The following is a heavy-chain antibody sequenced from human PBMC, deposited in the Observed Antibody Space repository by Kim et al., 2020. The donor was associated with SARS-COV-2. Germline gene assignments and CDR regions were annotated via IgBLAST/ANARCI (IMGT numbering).Heavy chain of an antibody. D-gene: IGHD1-1*01. CDR2: VYPNDGTT. CDR1: GYGFTSNY. CDR3: PRDLEGFDY. V-gene: IGHV1-46*01. J-gene: IGHJ4*02. Sequence: ASVKVSCKTSGYGFTSNYLHWVRLAPGQGLEWMGMVYPNDGTTTYAQKFQGRVTMTSDTPTRTGYMELSSLTSEDTAVYYCPRDLEGFDYWGQGTLVTVSS.